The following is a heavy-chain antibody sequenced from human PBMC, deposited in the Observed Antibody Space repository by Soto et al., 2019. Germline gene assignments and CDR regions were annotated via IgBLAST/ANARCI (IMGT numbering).Heavy chain of an antibody. Sequence: SVKVSCKASGSTFSSYAISWVRQAPGQGLEWMGGIIPIFGTANYAQKFQGRVTITADESTSTAYMELSSLRSEDTAVYYCARWGSGSYYYYYYGMDVWGQGTTVTVSS. CDR1: GSTFSSYA. CDR3: ARWGSGSYYYYYYGMDV. V-gene: IGHV1-69*13. J-gene: IGHJ6*02. CDR2: IIPIFGTA. D-gene: IGHD3-10*01.